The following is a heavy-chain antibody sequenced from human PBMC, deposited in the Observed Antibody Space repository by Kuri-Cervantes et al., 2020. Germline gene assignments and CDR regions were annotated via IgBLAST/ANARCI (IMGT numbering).Heavy chain of an antibody. D-gene: IGHD6-19*01. CDR1: GFTFDDYA. CDR3: ARGIGGGWYGVDY. V-gene: IGHV3-9*01. J-gene: IGHJ4*02. CDR2: ISWNSGSI. Sequence: SLKISCAASGFTFDDYAMHWVRQAPGKGLEWVSGISWNSGSIGYADSVKGRSTISRDNAKNIVYLQMNSLRVEDTAVYYCARGIGGGWYGVDYWGLGTLVTVSS.